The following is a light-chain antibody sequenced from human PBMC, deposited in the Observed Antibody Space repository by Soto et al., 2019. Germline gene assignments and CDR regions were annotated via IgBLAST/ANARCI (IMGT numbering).Light chain of an antibody. CDR3: AVWDSSLNGVA. CDR2: RND. V-gene: IGLV1-44*01. J-gene: IGLJ2*01. Sequence: QSVLIQPPSMSGTPGQRVTITCSGGRSNIGTKTVNWYQKLPGSAPKLLMYRNDVRPSGVPDRITGSKSGTSASLAISGLRSEDEADYYCAVWDSSLNGVAFGGGTKLTVL. CDR1: RSNIGTKT.